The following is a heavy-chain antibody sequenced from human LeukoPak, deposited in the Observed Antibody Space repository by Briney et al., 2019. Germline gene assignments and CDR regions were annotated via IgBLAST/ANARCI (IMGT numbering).Heavy chain of an antibody. Sequence: GGSLRLSCAASGFTFSSYGMHWVRQAPGKGLEWVAFIRYDGSNKYYADSVKGRFTISRDNSKNALYLQMNSLRAEDTAVYYCANRGRLGRSDAFDIWGQGTMVTVSS. CDR1: GFTFSSYG. CDR3: ANRGRLGRSDAFDI. D-gene: IGHD3-22*01. CDR2: IRYDGSNK. J-gene: IGHJ3*02. V-gene: IGHV3-30*02.